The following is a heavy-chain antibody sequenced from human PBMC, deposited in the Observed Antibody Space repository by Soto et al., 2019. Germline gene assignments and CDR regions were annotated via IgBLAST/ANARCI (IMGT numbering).Heavy chain of an antibody. D-gene: IGHD6-13*01. Sequence: PSETLSLTCTVSGGSISSYYWSWIRQPPGKGLEWIGYIYYSGSTNYNPSLKSRVTISVDTSKNQFSLKLSSVTAADTAVYYCARATAGTWDFDYLGQGTLVTVSS. CDR1: GGSISSYY. V-gene: IGHV4-59*01. J-gene: IGHJ4*02. CDR3: ARATAGTWDFDY. CDR2: IYYSGST.